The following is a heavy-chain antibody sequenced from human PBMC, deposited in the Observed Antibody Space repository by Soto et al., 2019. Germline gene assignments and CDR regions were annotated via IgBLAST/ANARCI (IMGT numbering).Heavy chain of an antibody. Sequence: PGGSLRLSCAASGFTFSSYGMHWVRQAPGKGLEWVAVIWYDGSNKYYADSVKGRFTISRDNSKNTLYLQMNSLRAEETAVYYCARGAYYYDSSGYYYYFDYWGQGTLVTVSS. D-gene: IGHD3-22*01. V-gene: IGHV3-33*01. J-gene: IGHJ4*02. CDR3: ARGAYYYDSSGYYYYFDY. CDR2: IWYDGSNK. CDR1: GFTFSSYG.